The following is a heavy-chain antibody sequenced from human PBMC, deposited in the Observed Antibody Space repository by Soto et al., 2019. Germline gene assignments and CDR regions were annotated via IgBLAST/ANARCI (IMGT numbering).Heavy chain of an antibody. D-gene: IGHD3-10*01. J-gene: IGHJ6*02. V-gene: IGHV3-23*01. Sequence: EVQLLESGGGLVPPGGSLRLSCASSGFTFSNYAMSWVRQAPGKGLEWVSTISGGGGTTYYADSVKDRFTISRDNSKNTLYLQMNSLRAEDTAVYYCAKWVYYGSALYDMDVWGQGTTVTVSS. CDR2: ISGGGGTT. CDR1: GFTFSNYA. CDR3: AKWVYYGSALYDMDV.